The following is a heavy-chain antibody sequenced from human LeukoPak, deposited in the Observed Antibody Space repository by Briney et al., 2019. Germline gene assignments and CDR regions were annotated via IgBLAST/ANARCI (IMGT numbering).Heavy chain of an antibody. J-gene: IGHJ3*02. Sequence: SETLSLTCTVSGGSISSYYWSWIRQPAGKGLEWIGRIYTSGSTNCNPSLKSRVTMSVDTSKNQFSLKLSSVTAADTAVYYCARGGYYDSSGYYYVAQPPHAFDIWGQGTMVTVSS. V-gene: IGHV4-4*07. CDR2: IYTSGST. D-gene: IGHD3-22*01. CDR3: ARGGYYDSSGYYYVAQPPHAFDI. CDR1: GGSISSYY.